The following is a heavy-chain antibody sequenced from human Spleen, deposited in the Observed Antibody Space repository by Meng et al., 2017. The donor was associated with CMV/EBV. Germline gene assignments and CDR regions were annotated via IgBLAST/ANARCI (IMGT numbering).Heavy chain of an antibody. CDR1: GGTFSSYA. J-gene: IGHJ6*02. CDR2: ISGSGGST. Sequence: SCKASGGTFSSYAMSWVRQAPGKGLEWVSAISGSGGSTYYADSVKGRFTISRDNSKNTLYLQMNSLRAEDTAVYYCASTTTYYYGSGSYPDVWGQGTTVTVSS. D-gene: IGHD3-10*01. V-gene: IGHV3-23*01. CDR3: ASTTTYYYGSGSYPDV.